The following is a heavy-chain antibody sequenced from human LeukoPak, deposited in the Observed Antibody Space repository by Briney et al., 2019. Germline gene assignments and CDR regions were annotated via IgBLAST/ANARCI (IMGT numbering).Heavy chain of an antibody. CDR2: ISSSGSTI. D-gene: IGHD6-13*01. CDR3: ARARAAADSNASFGY. V-gene: IGHV3-11*01. J-gene: IGHJ4*02. CDR1: GFTFSDYY. Sequence: GGSLRLSCAASGFTFSDYYMSWIRQAPGKGLEWVSYISSSGSTIYYADSVKGRFTISRDNAKNSLYLQMNSLRAEDTAVYYCARARAAADSNASFGYWGQGTLVTVSS.